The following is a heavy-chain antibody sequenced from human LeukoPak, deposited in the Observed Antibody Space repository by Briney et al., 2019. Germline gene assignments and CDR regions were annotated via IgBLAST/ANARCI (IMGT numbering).Heavy chain of an antibody. CDR1: GFTFSSYA. CDR2: IKPDGSER. Sequence: GKSLRLSCAASGFTFSSYAMHWVRQAPGRGLEWLANIKPDGSERYYVDSVKGRFAISRDNAKNEVYLEMNSVRAEDTGVYYCSGRDSSRSPRAYWGQGTLVSVSS. D-gene: IGHD2-2*01. CDR3: SGRDSSRSPRAY. V-gene: IGHV3-7*03. J-gene: IGHJ4*02.